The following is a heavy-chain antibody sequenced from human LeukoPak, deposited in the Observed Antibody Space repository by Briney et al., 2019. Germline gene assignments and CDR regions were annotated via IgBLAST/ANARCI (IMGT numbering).Heavy chain of an antibody. Sequence: ASVKVSCKASGYTFTSYYMHWVRQAPGQGLEWMGIINPSGGSTSYAQKFQGRVTMTRDMSTSTVYMELSSLRSEDTAVYYCAMGAGREYSSSFFDYWGQGTLVTVSS. CDR2: INPSGGST. V-gene: IGHV1-46*01. CDR3: AMGAGREYSSSFFDY. D-gene: IGHD6-6*01. J-gene: IGHJ4*02. CDR1: GYTFTSYY.